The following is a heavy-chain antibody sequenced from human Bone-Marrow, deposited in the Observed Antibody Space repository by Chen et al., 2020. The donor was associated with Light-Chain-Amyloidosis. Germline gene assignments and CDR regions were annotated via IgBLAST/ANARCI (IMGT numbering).Heavy chain of an antibody. Sequence: QVQLVQSGAEVKKPGASVKVSCKASGYTFTSYYMHWVRQAPGQGLGWMGIINPSGGSTSYAQKLQGRVTMTRDTSTSTVYMGLSSLRSEDTAVYYCARSYSRGWSGDFDYWGQGTLVTVSS. J-gene: IGHJ4*02. CDR1: GYTFTSYY. V-gene: IGHV1-46*04. CDR2: INPSGGST. D-gene: IGHD6-19*01. CDR3: ARSYSRGWSGDFDY.